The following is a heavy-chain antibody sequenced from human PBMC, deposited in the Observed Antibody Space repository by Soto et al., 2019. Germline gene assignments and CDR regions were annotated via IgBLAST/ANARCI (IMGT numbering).Heavy chain of an antibody. Sequence: PGGSLRLSCAASGFTFSSYAMSWVRQAPGKGLEWVSAISGSGGSTYYADSVKGRFTISRDNSKNTLYLQMNSLRAEDTAVYYCARDQDILTGYYTLPGFDYWGQGTLVTSPQ. J-gene: IGHJ4*02. D-gene: IGHD3-9*01. CDR2: ISGSGGST. CDR3: ARDQDILTGYYTLPGFDY. CDR1: GFTFSSYA. V-gene: IGHV3-23*01.